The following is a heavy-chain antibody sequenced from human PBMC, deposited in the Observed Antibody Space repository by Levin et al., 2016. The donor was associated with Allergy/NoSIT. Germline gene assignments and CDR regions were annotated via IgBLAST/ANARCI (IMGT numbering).Heavy chain of an antibody. CDR1: GFTFSSYS. CDR2: ISSSSSYI. D-gene: IGHD6-13*01. Sequence: GGSLRLSCAASGFTFSSYSMNWVRQAPGKGLEWVSSISSSSSYIYYADSVKGRFTISRDNAKNSLYLQMNSLRAEDTAVYYCARDPSSWGIAGFFDPWGQGTLVTVSS. CDR3: ARDPSSWGIAGFFDP. J-gene: IGHJ5*02. V-gene: IGHV3-21*01.